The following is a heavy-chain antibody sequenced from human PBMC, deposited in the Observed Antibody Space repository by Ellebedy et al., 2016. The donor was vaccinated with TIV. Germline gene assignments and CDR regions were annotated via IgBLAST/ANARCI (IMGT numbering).Heavy chain of an antibody. J-gene: IGHJ2*01. Sequence: GGSLRLSCAASEFTVSYNYMNWVRQAPGKGPEWVSAIYTDERTYYADSVKGRFTISRDNSKNTLYLQMNSLRTEDTAVYYCARASFYDVDLSGWYFDLWGRGTLVTVSS. V-gene: IGHV3-66*01. CDR3: ARASFYDVDLSGWYFDL. CDR1: EFTVSYNY. CDR2: IYTDERT. D-gene: IGHD3-10*02.